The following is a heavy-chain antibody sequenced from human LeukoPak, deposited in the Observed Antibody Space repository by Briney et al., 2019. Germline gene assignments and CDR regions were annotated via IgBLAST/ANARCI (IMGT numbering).Heavy chain of an antibody. CDR2: INSEGSST. V-gene: IGHV3-74*01. J-gene: IGHJ4*02. CDR1: GLTFSSYW. Sequence: GGSLRLSCAASGLTFSSYWMHWVRQAPGKGPVWVSRINSEGSSTSYADSVKGRFTISRDNAKNTLYLQMNSVRAEDTAVYYCARGQRYYYDRSGIPLFDYWGQGTLVTVSS. D-gene: IGHD3-22*01. CDR3: ARGQRYYYDRSGIPLFDY.